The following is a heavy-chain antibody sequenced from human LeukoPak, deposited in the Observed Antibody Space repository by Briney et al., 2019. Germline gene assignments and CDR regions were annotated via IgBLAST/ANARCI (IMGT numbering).Heavy chain of an antibody. CDR2: IRYDGSNK. J-gene: IGHJ4*02. CDR3: ARDWYHAIDY. D-gene: IGHD2-2*01. V-gene: IGHV3-30*02. Sequence: GGSLRLSCAASGFTFSSYGMHWVRQAPGKGLEWVAFIRYDGSNKYYADSVKGRFTISRYNSKNTLYLQMNSLRVDDTAVYYCARDWYHAIDYWGQGTLVTVSS. CDR1: GFTFSSYG.